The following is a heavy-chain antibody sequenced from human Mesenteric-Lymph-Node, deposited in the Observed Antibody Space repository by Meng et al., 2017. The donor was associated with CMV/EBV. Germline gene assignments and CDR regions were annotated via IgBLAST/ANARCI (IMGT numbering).Heavy chain of an antibody. V-gene: IGHV1-2*02. CDR1: GYY. CDR3: ARAGPVVVVPAAIQENWFDP. D-gene: IGHD2-2*02. Sequence: GYYMHWVRPAPGQGLEWMGWINPNSGGTNYAQKFQGRVTMTRDTSISTAYMELSRLRSDDTAVYYCARAGPVVVVPAAIQENWFDPWGQGTLVTVSS. CDR2: INPNSGGT. J-gene: IGHJ5*02.